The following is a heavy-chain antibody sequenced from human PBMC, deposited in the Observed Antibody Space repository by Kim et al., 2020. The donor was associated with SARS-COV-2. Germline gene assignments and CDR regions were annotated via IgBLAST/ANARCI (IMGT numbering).Heavy chain of an antibody. V-gene: IGHV1-69*13. CDR2: IIPIFGTA. CDR1: GGTFSSYA. D-gene: IGHD1-20*01. J-gene: IGHJ4*02. Sequence: SVKVSCKASGGTFSSYAISWVRQAPGQGLEWMGGIIPIFGTANYAQKFQGRVTITADESTSTAYMELSSLRSEDTAVYYCARGLSNWNDRIDYWGQGTLVTVSS. CDR3: ARGLSNWNDRIDY.